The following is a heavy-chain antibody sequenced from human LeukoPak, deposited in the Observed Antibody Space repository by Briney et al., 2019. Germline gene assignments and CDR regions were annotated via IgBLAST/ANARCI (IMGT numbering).Heavy chain of an antibody. Sequence: SETLSLTCAVYGGSFSGYYWSWIRQPPGKGLEWIGEINHSGSTNYNPSLKSRVTISVDTSKNQFSLKLSSVTAADTAVYYCATSHIAAAGFDYWGQGTLVTVSS. V-gene: IGHV4-34*01. J-gene: IGHJ4*02. CDR1: GGSFSGYY. CDR3: ATSHIAAAGFDY. CDR2: INHSGST. D-gene: IGHD6-13*01.